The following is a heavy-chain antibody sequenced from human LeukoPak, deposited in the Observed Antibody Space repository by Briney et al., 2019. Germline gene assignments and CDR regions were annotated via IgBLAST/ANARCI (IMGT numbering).Heavy chain of an antibody. V-gene: IGHV3-48*01. CDR3: ASCYYDYVWGSYRYQYYFDY. Sequence: GGSLRLSCAASGFTFSSSSMNWVRQAPGRGLEWVSYISSSGSTIYYADSVKGRFTISRDNAKNSLYLQVNSLRAEDTAVYYCASCYYDYVWGSYRYQYYFDYWGQGTLVTVSS. CDR2: ISSSGSTI. J-gene: IGHJ4*02. CDR1: GFTFSSSS. D-gene: IGHD3-16*02.